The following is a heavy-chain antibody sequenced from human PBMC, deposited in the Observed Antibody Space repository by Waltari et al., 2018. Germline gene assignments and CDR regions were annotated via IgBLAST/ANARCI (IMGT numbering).Heavy chain of an antibody. V-gene: IGHV4-34*01. D-gene: IGHD3-22*01. CDR1: GGSFSGYY. CDR3: ARVGHYYDSSGYRLLYYYYGMDV. Sequence: QVQLQQWGAGLLKPSETLSLTCAVYGGSFSGYYWSWIRQPPGKGLEWIGEINHVGRTNYNPSLKGRVTISVDTSKNQFSLKLSSVTAADTAVYYCARVGHYYDSSGYRLLYYYYGMDVWGQGTTVTVSS. CDR2: INHVGRT. J-gene: IGHJ6*02.